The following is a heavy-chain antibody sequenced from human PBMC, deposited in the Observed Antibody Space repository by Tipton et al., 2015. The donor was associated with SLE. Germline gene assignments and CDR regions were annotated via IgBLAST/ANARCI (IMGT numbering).Heavy chain of an antibody. Sequence: TLSLTCTVSGYSISSGYYWGWIRQPPGKGLEWIGSIYHSGSTYYNPSLKSRVTISVDTSKNQFSLKLSSVTAADTAVYYCARGRLVVITEEAFDIWGQGTMVTVSS. V-gene: IGHV4-38-2*02. D-gene: IGHD3-22*01. CDR1: GYSISSGYY. J-gene: IGHJ3*02. CDR3: ARGRLVVITEEAFDI. CDR2: IYHSGST.